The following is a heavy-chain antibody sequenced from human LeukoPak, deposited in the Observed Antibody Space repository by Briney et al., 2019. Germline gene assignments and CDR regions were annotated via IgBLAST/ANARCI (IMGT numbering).Heavy chain of an antibody. CDR1: GGSISSSSYY. V-gene: IGHV4-39*07. J-gene: IGHJ4*02. CDR3: AREIGIAAAPFDY. Sequence: SETLSLTCTVSGGSISSSSYYWGWIRQLPGKGLEWIGSIYYSGSTYYNPSLKSRVTISVDTSKNQFSLKLSSVTAADTAVYYCAREIGIAAAPFDYWGQGTLVTVSS. D-gene: IGHD6-13*01. CDR2: IYYSGST.